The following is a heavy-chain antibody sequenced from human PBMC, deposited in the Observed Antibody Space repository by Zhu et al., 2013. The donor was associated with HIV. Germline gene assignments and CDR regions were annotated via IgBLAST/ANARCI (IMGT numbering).Heavy chain of an antibody. D-gene: IGHD1-26*01. J-gene: IGHJ6*02. V-gene: IGHV1-18*01. Sequence: QVQLVQSGGEVKKPGASVKVSCKASGYAFTLYGITWVRQAPGQGLEWMGWISTYNDNTNYAQNLQDRVTMTSDTSTNTAYMELRGLRSDDTAVYYCTRGLSGATRGMDVWGQGTTVTVSS. CDR3: TRGLSGATRGMDV. CDR2: ISTYNDNT. CDR1: GYAFTLYG.